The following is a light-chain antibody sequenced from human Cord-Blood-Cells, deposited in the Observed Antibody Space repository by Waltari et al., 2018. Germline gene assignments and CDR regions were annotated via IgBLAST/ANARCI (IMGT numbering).Light chain of an antibody. CDR2: DVS. CDR3: SSYTSSSTLV. CDR1: STYVGRYIY. J-gene: IGLJ1*01. V-gene: IGLV2-14*03. Sequence: QSALTQPSALSRPPRKPITIPCTGTSTYVGRYIYASWYQQHPGKAPKPMIYDVSNRPSGVSNRFSGSKSGNTASLTISGLQAEDEADYYCSSYTSSSTLVFGTGTKVTVL.